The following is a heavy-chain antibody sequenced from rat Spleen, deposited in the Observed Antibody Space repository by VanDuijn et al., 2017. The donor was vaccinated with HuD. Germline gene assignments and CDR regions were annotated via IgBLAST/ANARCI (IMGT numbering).Heavy chain of an antibody. Sequence: EVQLVESGGGLVQPGRSMKLSCAASGFSFSDYCMTWVRQTPTKSLDWVASVSTGGSNTYYRDSVKGRFTVSRDNSKSTLYLQVDSLRSEDTATYYCARQDTSGYSNWFAYWGQGTLVTVSS. CDR2: VSTGGSNT. V-gene: IGHV5-25*01. CDR1: GFSFSDYC. CDR3: ARQDTSGYSNWFAY. D-gene: IGHD4-3*01. J-gene: IGHJ3*01.